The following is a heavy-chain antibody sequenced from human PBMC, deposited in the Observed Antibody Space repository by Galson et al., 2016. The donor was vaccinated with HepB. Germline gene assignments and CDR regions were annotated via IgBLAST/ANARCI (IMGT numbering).Heavy chain of an antibody. CDR1: GGTFSTYG. J-gene: IGHJ4*02. D-gene: IGHD5-18*01. CDR2: IIPIFGTA. V-gene: IGHV1-69*13. CDR3: AREGTELSYGSITSGYYFDF. Sequence: SVKVSCKASGGTFSTYGITWVRQAPGQGLEWLGGIIPIFGTANYAQRFQGRVTITADESTSAAYMELSSLRSEDTAVYYCAREGTELSYGSITSGYYFDFGGQGTLVTVSS.